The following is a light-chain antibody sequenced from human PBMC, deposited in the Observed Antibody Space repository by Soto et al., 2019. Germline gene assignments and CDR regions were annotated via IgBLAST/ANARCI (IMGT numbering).Light chain of an antibody. V-gene: IGLV2-14*01. CDR2: DVS. J-gene: IGLJ1*01. CDR3: NSYTSSSRPNHV. CDR1: SSDVGGYNF. Sequence: QSALTQPASVSGSPGQSITISCTGTSSDVGGYNFVSWYQQYPGKAPKLIIFDVSNRPSGVSDRFSGSKSGDTASLTISGLHTEDEADYYCNSYTSSSRPNHVFGTGTKVTVL.